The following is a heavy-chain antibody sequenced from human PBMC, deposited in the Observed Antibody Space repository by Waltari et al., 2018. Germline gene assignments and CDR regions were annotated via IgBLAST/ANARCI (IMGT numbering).Heavy chain of an antibody. CDR2: LYPGDSDT. CDR1: GYSFTSYW. V-gene: IGHV5-51*01. J-gene: IGHJ6*02. CDR3: ARLGRGYSYFYYGMDV. D-gene: IGHD5-18*01. Sequence: EVQLVQSGAEVKKPGESLKISCKGSGYSFTSYWIGWVRQMPGNGLEWMGILYPGDSDTRYTPSSQGQVTNAAGKSISTAYLQWSSLKASDTAMYYWARLGRGYSYFYYGMDVWGQGTTVTVSS.